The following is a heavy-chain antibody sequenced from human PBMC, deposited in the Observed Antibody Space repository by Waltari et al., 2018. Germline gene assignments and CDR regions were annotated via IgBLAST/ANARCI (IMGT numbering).Heavy chain of an antibody. Sequence: QVQLQESGPGLVKPSETLSLTCAVSGYSLSSGYYWGWIRQPPWKGLEWIGSIYPRGSTYYNPSLKSRVTISVDTSKNQFSLKLSSVTAADTAVYYCARDDPSGFPLDYWGQGTLVTVSS. J-gene: IGHJ4*02. CDR3: ARDDPSGFPLDY. CDR2: IYPRGST. V-gene: IGHV4-38-2*02. D-gene: IGHD3-10*01. CDR1: GYSLSSGYY.